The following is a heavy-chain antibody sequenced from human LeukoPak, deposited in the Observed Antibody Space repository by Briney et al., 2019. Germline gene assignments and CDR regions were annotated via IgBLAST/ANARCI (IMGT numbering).Heavy chain of an antibody. CDR1: GGSSSSYY. V-gene: IGHV4-4*07. Sequence: SETLSLTCTVSGGSSSSYYWSWIRQPAGKGLEWIGRIYTSGSTNYNPSLKSRVTMSVDTSKNQFSLKLSSVTAADTAVYYCARSPSSSWVRRWGAFDIWGQGTMVTVSS. CDR2: IYTSGST. CDR3: ARSPSSSWVRRWGAFDI. J-gene: IGHJ3*02. D-gene: IGHD6-13*01.